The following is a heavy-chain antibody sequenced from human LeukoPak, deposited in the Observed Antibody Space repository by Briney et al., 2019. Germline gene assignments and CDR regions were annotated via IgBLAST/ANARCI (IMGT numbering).Heavy chain of an antibody. Sequence: GGSLRLSCATSGFTFSNAWMNWVRQAPGKGLVWVSRIASDGSSTTYADSVRGRFSISRDNAKNTLYLQMNSLRVEDTAVYYCARGRPHGNDYWGQGTLVTVSS. CDR3: ARGRPHGNDY. CDR1: GFTFSNAW. V-gene: IGHV3-74*01. D-gene: IGHD4-23*01. CDR2: IASDGSST. J-gene: IGHJ4*02.